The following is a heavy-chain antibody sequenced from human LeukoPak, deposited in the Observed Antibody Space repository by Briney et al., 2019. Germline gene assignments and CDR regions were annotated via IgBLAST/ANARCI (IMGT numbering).Heavy chain of an antibody. V-gene: IGHV3-23*01. CDR1: GFIFSSAV. D-gene: IGHD3-10*01. Sequence: GGSLRLSCAASGFIFSSAVMSWVRQAPGKELEWVSAINSGSGTTYAGSVKGRFTISRDNSRNTLYLQMNTLRAEDTDVYYCAKGSAGAGSYRPFDYWGQGTLVTVSS. CDR3: AKGSAGAGSYRPFDY. J-gene: IGHJ4*02. CDR2: INSGSGTT.